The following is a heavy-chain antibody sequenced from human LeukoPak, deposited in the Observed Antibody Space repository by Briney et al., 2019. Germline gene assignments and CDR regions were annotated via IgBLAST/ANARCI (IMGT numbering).Heavy chain of an antibody. CDR1: GYTFTSYD. V-gene: IGHV1-8*03. J-gene: IGHJ3*02. Sequence: GASVKVSCKASGYTFTSYDINWVRQATGQGLEWMGWMNPNSGNTGYAQKFQGRVTITRNTSISTAYMELSSLRSDDTAVYYCARGCTSCSSAFDIWGQGTMVTVSS. D-gene: IGHD2-2*01. CDR2: MNPNSGNT. CDR3: ARGCTSCSSAFDI.